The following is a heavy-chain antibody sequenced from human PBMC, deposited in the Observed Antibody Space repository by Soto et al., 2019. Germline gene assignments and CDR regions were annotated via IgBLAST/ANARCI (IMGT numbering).Heavy chain of an antibody. CDR1: GFSLSTSGVG. Sequence: QITLKESGPTLVKPTQTLTLTCTFSGFSLSTSGVGVGCIRQPPGKALEWLALLYWDDDTSYTPSLKSRLTISKDTSKNQVVLTITNMDPVDTATYSCAHRRRESYFDYWGQGTLVTVSS. CDR3: AHRRRESYFDY. J-gene: IGHJ4*02. CDR2: LYWDDDT. D-gene: IGHD1-26*01. V-gene: IGHV2-5*02.